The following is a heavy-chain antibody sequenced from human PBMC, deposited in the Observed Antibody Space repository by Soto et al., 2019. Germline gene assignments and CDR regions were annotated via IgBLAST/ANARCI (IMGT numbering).Heavy chain of an antibody. D-gene: IGHD2-15*01. V-gene: IGHV1-46*01. J-gene: IGHJ4*02. Sequence: ASVKVSCKASGDTFSSYYLHWVRQAPGQGLEWMGIINPSVGSTNYPQKFLGRITMTRDTSTNTIYMELTSLKSEDTAVYYCAIGNAPGAARSPFDYWGRGTLVTVSS. CDR3: AIGNAPGAARSPFDY. CDR2: INPSVGST. CDR1: GDTFSSYY.